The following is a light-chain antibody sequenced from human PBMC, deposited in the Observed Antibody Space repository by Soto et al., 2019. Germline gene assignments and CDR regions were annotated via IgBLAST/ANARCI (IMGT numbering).Light chain of an antibody. CDR3: SSFAGRPCPVI. J-gene: IGLJ2*01. V-gene: IGLV2-23*02. Sequence: QSVLTQPASVSGAPGQSITISCTGTSSDIGADELVSWYQQHPGEAPKLIIYDVNKWPSGVSNRFSGSQSATTASLTISGLQAEDEAHYYCSSFAGRPCPVIFGGGTKLTVL. CDR1: SSDIGADEL. CDR2: DVN.